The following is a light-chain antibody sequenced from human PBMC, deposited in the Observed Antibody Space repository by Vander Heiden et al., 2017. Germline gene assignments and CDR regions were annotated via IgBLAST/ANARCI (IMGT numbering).Light chain of an antibody. Sequence: QSVLTQPPSASGTPGQWVTISCSGSSSNIGTYYVYWYQQLPGPSPKLLMYKNNQRPSGVPDRFSGSKSGTSASLAISGLRSEDEADYYCAAWDDSLDGLVVFGGGTKLTVL. V-gene: IGLV1-47*01. CDR1: SSNIGTYY. CDR2: KNN. J-gene: IGLJ2*01. CDR3: AAWDDSLDGLVV.